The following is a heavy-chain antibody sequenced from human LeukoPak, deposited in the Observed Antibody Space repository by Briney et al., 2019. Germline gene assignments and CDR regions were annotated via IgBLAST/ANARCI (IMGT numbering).Heavy chain of an antibody. CDR2: INEDGSGK. J-gene: IGHJ6*04. Sequence: PGGSRSSSCVSLGLTFSNFWMKWSRQAPGKGLEWVSSINEDGSGKFSVGSVKDRITISRDNTRNSLDLQINSLTVEDTAIYYCARDDGDVWGTGTTVTVSS. CDR3: ARDDGDV. CDR1: GLTFSNFW. V-gene: IGHV3-7*01.